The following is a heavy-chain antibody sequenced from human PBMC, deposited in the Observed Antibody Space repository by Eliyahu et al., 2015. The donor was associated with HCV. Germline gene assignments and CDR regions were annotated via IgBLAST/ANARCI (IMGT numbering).Heavy chain of an antibody. CDR2: IGTRSGDK. Sequence: EVHLVESGGGLVKPGGSLRLSCAASGSAXXXYSMNWVRQAPGKGLGWVSSIGTRSGDKYYADSVKGRFTISRDNAKNSLYVQMDSLRAEDTAVYYCVRDPLAYCGVDCESYWGQGTLVTVSS. CDR3: VRDPLAYCGVDCESY. CDR1: GSAXXXYS. V-gene: IGHV3-21*06. J-gene: IGHJ4*02. D-gene: IGHD2-21*02.